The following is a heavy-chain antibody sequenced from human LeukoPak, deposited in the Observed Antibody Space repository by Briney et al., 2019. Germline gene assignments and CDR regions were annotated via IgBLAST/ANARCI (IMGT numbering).Heavy chain of an antibody. Sequence: GGSLTLSRAASGFTFSRYRMHWVRQAPGKGLVWVSRINSDGSSTSYADSVKGRFTISRDNAKNTLYLQMNSLRAEDTAVYYCRRTPPRSLNAFDIWGQGTMVTVSS. CDR2: INSDGSST. CDR1: GFTFSRYR. CDR3: RRTPPRSLNAFDI. J-gene: IGHJ3*02. V-gene: IGHV3-74*01.